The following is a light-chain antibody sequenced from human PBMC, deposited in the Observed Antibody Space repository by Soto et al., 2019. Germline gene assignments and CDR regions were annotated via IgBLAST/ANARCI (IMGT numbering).Light chain of an antibody. CDR3: QQYYTAPFT. V-gene: IGKV4-1*01. CDR1: HSILYSSNSKNY. Sequence: DIVMTQSPDSLAVSLDERATINCKSSHSILYSSNSKNYLAWYQHKPGQPPKLLIYWASTRESGVPDRFSGSGSGTDFTLTISSLQAEDVAVYYCQQYYTAPFTFGPGTKVDIK. CDR2: WAS. J-gene: IGKJ3*01.